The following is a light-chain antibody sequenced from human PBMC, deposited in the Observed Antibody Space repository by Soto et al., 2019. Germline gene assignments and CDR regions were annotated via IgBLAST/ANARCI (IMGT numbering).Light chain of an antibody. CDR2: DAS. Sequence: EIVLTQSPATLSLSPGERATLSCRASQSVSSYLAWYQQTPGQAPXXLIYDASNRATGTPARFSGSGSGTDFPLTISSLEPEDFAVYYCQQRSNWPTFGQGTKVDIK. V-gene: IGKV3-11*01. CDR3: QQRSNWPT. CDR1: QSVSSY. J-gene: IGKJ1*01.